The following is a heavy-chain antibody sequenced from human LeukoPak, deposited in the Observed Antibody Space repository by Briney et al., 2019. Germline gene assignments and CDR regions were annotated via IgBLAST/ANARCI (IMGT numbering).Heavy chain of an antibody. D-gene: IGHD5-18*01. J-gene: IGHJ6*03. CDR3: TKDATGNRFGSHYYYMDV. V-gene: IGHV4-59*01. CDR2: ISYSGGT. Sequence: SETLSLTCSVSGDSIKNYYWSWIRQPPGEGLEWIAYISYSGGTNYNPSLRSRVTISTDTSKNQFSLKLSSVTSADTAVYYCTKDATGNRFGSHYYYMDVWGTGTTVTVSS. CDR1: GDSIKNYY.